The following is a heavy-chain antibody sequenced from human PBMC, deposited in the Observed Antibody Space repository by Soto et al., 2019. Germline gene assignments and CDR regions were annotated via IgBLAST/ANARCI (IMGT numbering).Heavy chain of an antibody. CDR3: ARGEDIVLVPAAPEYYYYGMDV. V-gene: IGHV1-2*04. CDR1: GSTLTGDY. J-gene: IGHJ6*02. Sequence: ASVTVSCKASGSTLTGDYMDWVRQAPGQGLEWMGWINPNSGGTNYAQKFQGWVTMTRDTSISTAYMELSRLRSDDTAVYYCARGEDIVLVPAAPEYYYYGMDVWGQGTTVTVSS. D-gene: IGHD2-2*01. CDR2: INPNSGGT.